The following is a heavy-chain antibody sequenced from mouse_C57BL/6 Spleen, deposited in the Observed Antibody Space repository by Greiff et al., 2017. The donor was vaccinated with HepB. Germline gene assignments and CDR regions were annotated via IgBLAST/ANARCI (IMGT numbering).Heavy chain of an antibody. CDR1: GFSFNTYA. CDR2: IRSKSNNYAT. V-gene: IGHV10-1*01. J-gene: IGHJ1*03. Sequence: EVQLVESGGGLVQPKGSLKLSCAASGFSFNTYAMNWVRQAPGKGLEWVARIRSKSNNYATYYADSVKDRFTISRDDSESMLDLQMNNLKTEDTAMYYCVREGLTTVVATGYFDVWGTGTTVTVSS. CDR3: VREGLTTVVATGYFDV. D-gene: IGHD1-1*01.